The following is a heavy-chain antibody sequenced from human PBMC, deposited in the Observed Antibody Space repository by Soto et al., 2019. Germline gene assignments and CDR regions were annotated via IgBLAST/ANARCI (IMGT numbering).Heavy chain of an antibody. Sequence: SETLSLTCTVSGGSISSYYWSWIRQPPGKGLEWIGYIYYSGSTNYNPSLKSRVTISVDTSKNQFSLKLSSVTAADTAVYYCARVKDDFWSGYSRAYYYGMDVWGQGTTVTVSS. CDR2: IYYSGST. CDR3: ARVKDDFWSGYSRAYYYGMDV. J-gene: IGHJ6*02. V-gene: IGHV4-59*01. CDR1: GGSISSYY. D-gene: IGHD3-3*01.